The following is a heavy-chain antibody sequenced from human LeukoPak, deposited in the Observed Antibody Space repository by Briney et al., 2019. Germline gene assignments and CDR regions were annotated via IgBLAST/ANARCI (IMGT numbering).Heavy chain of an antibody. D-gene: IGHD3-10*01. V-gene: IGHV3-23*01. J-gene: IGHJ4*02. CDR1: GFTFSNYA. CDR3: ARSPYGSGSYPLDY. CDR2: ITSSGGSI. Sequence: GGSLRLSCAASGFTFSNYAMNWVRQAPGKGLEWVSGITSSGGSIYYADSVKGRFTISRHNSKNTLYLQMNSLRAEDTAVYYCARSPYGSGSYPLDYWGQGTLVTVSS.